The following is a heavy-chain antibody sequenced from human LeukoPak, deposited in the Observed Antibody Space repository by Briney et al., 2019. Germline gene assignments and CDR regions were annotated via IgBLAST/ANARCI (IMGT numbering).Heavy chain of an antibody. CDR1: GGSISSYY. CDR3: ARHGTNGLSLNWFDP. V-gene: IGHV4-59*08. CDR2: IYYSGST. Sequence: SETLSLTCTVSGGSISSYYWIWIRQPPGKGLEWIGYIYYSGSTNYNPSLKSRVTISVDTTKNQFSLKLSSVTAADTAASYCARHGTNGLSLNWFDPWGQGTLVTVSS. D-gene: IGHD2-8*01. J-gene: IGHJ5*02.